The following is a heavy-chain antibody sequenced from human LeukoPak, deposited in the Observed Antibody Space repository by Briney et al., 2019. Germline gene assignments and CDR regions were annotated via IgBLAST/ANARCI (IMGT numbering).Heavy chain of an antibody. CDR2: IFHSGST. CDR1: GDSISGYY. V-gene: IGHV4-59*08. D-gene: IGHD4-17*01. Sequence: SETLSLTCTVSGDSISGYYWSWVRQPPGEGLEWIGYIFHSGSTKYNPSLESRVTIPIDTSKNQFSLRLSSVTAADTAVYYCARIATYGDFSDWGQGTLVTVSS. J-gene: IGHJ4*02. CDR3: ARIATYGDFSD.